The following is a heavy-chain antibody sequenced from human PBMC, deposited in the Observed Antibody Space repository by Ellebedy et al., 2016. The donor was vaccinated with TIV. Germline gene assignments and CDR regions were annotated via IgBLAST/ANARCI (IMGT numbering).Heavy chain of an antibody. CDR1: GGTFSSYA. Sequence: AASVTVSCKASGGTFSSYAISWVRQAPGQGLEWMGRIIPILGIANYAQKFQGRVTITADKSTSTAYMELSSLRSEDTAVYYCARSSIAALNWFDPWGQGTLVTVSS. CDR2: IIPILGIA. V-gene: IGHV1-69*04. D-gene: IGHD6-6*01. CDR3: ARSSIAALNWFDP. J-gene: IGHJ5*02.